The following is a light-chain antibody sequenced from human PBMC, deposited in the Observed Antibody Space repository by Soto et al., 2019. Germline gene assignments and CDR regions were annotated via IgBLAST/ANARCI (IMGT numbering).Light chain of an antibody. V-gene: IGLV1-51*01. CDR1: SSNIGNNY. CDR2: DNN. J-gene: IGLJ2*01. CDR3: GTWDSSLSAGGV. Sequence: QSVLTQPPSVSAAPGQKVTISCSGSSSNIGNNYVFLYQQLPGTAPKLLIYDNNKRPTGIPDRFSGAKSGTSATLGITGLQNGDEADYYCGTWDSSLSAGGVFGGGTKLTVL.